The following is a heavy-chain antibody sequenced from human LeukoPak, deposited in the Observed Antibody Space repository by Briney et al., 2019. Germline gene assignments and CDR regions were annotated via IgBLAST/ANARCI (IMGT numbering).Heavy chain of an antibody. J-gene: IGHJ4*02. V-gene: IGHV3-30*03. Sequence: GGSLRLSCAASGLTFSTYVMHWVRQAPGKGLEWVAVISYDGSNKYYADSVKGRFTISRDNSRNTLYLRMNSLRAEDTAVYYCASKWYCGGDCYYQIDYWGQGTLVTVSS. CDR2: ISYDGSNK. D-gene: IGHD2-21*02. CDR3: ASKWYCGGDCYYQIDY. CDR1: GLTFSTYV.